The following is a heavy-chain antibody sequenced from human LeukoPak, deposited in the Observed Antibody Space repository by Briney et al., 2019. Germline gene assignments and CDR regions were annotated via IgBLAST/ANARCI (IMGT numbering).Heavy chain of an antibody. J-gene: IGHJ1*01. Sequence: SETLSLTCTVSGGSISSGSYYWTWIRQPAGKGLEWIGRIYSSGSTNYNPSLKSRVTISVDTSKNQFSLRLSFVTAADTAVYYCATMTSASWGYFQHWGRGTLVTVSS. CDR1: GGSISSGSYY. D-gene: IGHD3-16*01. V-gene: IGHV4-61*02. CDR2: IYSSGST. CDR3: ATMTSASWGYFQH.